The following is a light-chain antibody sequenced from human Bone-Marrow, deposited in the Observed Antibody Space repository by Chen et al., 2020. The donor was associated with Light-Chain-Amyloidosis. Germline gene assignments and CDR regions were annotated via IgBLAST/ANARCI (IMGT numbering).Light chain of an antibody. CDR1: DLPTKY. CDR2: RDT. V-gene: IGLV3-25*03. Sequence: SYELTQPPSVSVSPGQTARITCSGDDLPTKYAYWYQQKPGQAPVLVIHRDTERPSGISERFAGSRSGTTATVTISGVQAEDEADYHCQSADSSGTDEVIFGGGTKLTVL. J-gene: IGLJ2*01. CDR3: QSADSSGTDEVI.